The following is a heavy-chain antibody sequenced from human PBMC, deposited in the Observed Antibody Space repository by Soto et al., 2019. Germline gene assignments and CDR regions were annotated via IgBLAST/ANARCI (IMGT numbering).Heavy chain of an antibody. V-gene: IGHV4-31*03. CDR2: IYYSGST. D-gene: IGHD5-12*01. J-gene: IGHJ6*03. CDR3: ARKDSGYGDYMDG. CDR1: GGSISSGGYY. Sequence: QVQLQESGPGLVKPSQTLSLTCTVSGGSISSGGYYWSWIRQHPGKGLEWIGYIYYSGSTYYNPSLKSRVTMSVDTSENQFSLRLSSVTAADTAVYYCARKDSGYGDYMDGWGKGTTVNVSS.